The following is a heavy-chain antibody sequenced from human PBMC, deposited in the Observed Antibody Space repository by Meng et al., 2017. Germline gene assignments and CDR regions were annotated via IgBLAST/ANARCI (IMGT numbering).Heavy chain of an antibody. CDR3: ATTLNYDFWSGFYY. J-gene: IGHJ4*02. CDR1: GYTFNNYA. CDR2: INAGNGDT. D-gene: IGHD3-3*01. Sequence: QVQPVQSGAEVKEPLGASVKISCKASGYTFNNYAMHWVRQAPGQRLEWMGWINAGNGDTKFSQKFQGRVSISRDTSASTAYMELRSLRFEDTAVYYCATTLNYDFWSGFYYWGQGTLVTVSS. V-gene: IGHV1-3*01.